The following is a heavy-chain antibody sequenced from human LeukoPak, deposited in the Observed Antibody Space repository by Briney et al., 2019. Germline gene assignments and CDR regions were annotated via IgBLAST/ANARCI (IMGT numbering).Heavy chain of an antibody. CDR3: ARDYILTGYYKTIGEY. CDR1: GYTFTTYY. Sequence: GASVKVSCKASGYTFTTYYLHWVRQAPGQGLDWMGIINPSGGATSYAQKFQGRVTLTRDTSTSTAYMELRSLRSDDTAVYYCARDYILTGYYKTIGEYWGQGTLVTVSS. CDR2: INPSGGAT. V-gene: IGHV1-46*01. J-gene: IGHJ4*02. D-gene: IGHD3-9*01.